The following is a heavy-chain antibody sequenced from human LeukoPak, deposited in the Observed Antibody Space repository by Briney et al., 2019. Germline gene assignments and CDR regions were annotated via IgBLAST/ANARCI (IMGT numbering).Heavy chain of an antibody. V-gene: IGHV3-23*01. CDR3: AKGSGRSGYYYAY. J-gene: IGHJ4*02. CDR2: ISGGGGST. D-gene: IGHD3-22*01. CDR1: GFTFSNYA. Sequence: PGGSLGLSCAASGFTFSNYALSWVRQAPGKGLEWVSGISGGGGSTYYADSVKGRFTISRDNSKNTLYLQLNSLRAEDTAVYYCAKGSGRSGYYYAYWGQGTLVTVSS.